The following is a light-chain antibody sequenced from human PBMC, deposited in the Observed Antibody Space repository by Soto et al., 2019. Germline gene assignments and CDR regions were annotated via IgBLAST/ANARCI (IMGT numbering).Light chain of an antibody. Sequence: EIVMTQSPATLSVSPGERATLSCRASQGVSGYLAWYQQKPGQAPRLLIYDASNRATGIPARFSGSGPGTDFTLTISSLEPEDFAVYYCQQRSNWLTFGGGTKVDIK. V-gene: IGKV3D-11*01. J-gene: IGKJ4*01. CDR1: QGVSGY. CDR2: DAS. CDR3: QQRSNWLT.